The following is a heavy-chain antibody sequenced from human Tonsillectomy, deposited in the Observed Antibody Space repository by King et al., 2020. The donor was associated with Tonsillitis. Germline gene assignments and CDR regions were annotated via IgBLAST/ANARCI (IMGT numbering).Heavy chain of an antibody. J-gene: IGHJ4*02. CDR2: ISANSGGT. Sequence: VQLVESGAEVKKPGASVKVSCKASGYTFTGFYIHWVRQAPGQGLEWMGWISANSGGTKYAQKFQGRVTMTRDTSISTVFMDLSSLSSDDTAVYYCARALGDGVAEVVPVAPFDYWGQGTLVTVSS. CDR3: ARALGDGVAEVVPVAPFDY. V-gene: IGHV1-2*02. D-gene: IGHD2-15*01. CDR1: GYTFTGFY.